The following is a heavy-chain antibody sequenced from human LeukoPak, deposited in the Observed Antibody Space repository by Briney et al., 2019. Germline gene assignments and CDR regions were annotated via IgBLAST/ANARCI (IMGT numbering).Heavy chain of an antibody. J-gene: IGHJ4*02. CDR2: IYYSGST. D-gene: IGHD3-16*01. Sequence: SETLSLTCTVSGGSISSSSYYWGWIRQPPGKGLEWIGSIYYSGSTYYNPSLKSRVTISVDTSKNQFSLKLSSVTAADTAVYYCARCRRLGECNDYWGQGTLVTVSS. V-gene: IGHV4-39*07. CDR1: GGSISSSSYY. CDR3: ARCRRLGECNDY.